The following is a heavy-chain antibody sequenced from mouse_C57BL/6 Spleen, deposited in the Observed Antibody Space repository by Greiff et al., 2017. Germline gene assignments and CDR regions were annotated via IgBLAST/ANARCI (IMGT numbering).Heavy chain of an antibody. J-gene: IGHJ2*01. D-gene: IGHD1-1*01. Sequence: QVQLQQSGPGLVQPSQSLSITCTVSGFSLTSYGVHWVRQSPGKGLEWLGVIWSGGSTDYNAAFISRLSIRKDNSRTQVFFKMNSLQADDTAKYYCARNRGYGSSSFDYWGQGTTLTVSS. CDR3: ARNRGYGSSSFDY. CDR2: IWSGGST. V-gene: IGHV2-2*01. CDR1: GFSLTSYG.